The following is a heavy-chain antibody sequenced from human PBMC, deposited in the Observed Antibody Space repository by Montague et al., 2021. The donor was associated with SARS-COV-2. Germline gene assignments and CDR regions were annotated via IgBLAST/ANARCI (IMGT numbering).Heavy chain of an antibody. V-gene: IGHV4-39*01. D-gene: IGHD6-19*01. J-gene: IGHJ4*02. CDR2: IYYSGST. CDR3: ARQRRGGLVSTPRFFDY. Sequence: SETLSLTCTVSGGSISSSSYYWGWIRQPPGKGPEWIGSIYYSGSTXYNPSLKSRVTISVDTSKNQFSLKLSSVTAADTAVYYCARQRRGGLVSTPRFFDYWGQGTLVTVSS. CDR1: GGSISSSSYY.